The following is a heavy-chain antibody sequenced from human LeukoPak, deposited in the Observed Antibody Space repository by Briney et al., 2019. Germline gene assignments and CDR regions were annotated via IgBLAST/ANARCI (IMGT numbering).Heavy chain of an antibody. V-gene: IGHV4-59*01. CDR3: ARRYRYGAPLRY. CDR2: IYYSGST. Sequence: SETLSLTCTVCIGSMSSYYWRWLRHPPGKALEWIGYIYYSGSTNYNPSLKSRVTISVDTSKNQFSLKLSSVTAADTAVYYCARRYRYGAPLRYWGQGTLVTVSS. J-gene: IGHJ4*02. CDR1: IGSMSSYY. D-gene: IGHD5-18*01.